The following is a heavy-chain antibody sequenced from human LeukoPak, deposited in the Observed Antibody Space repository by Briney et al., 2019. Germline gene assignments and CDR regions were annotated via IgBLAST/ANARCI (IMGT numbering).Heavy chain of an antibody. CDR1: GCTFTSYG. Sequence: ASVKVSCKASGCTFTSYGISWVRQAPGQGLEWMGWISAYNGNANYAQKLQGRVTMTRDMSTSTVYMELSSLRSEDTAIYYCARGGHVRVYDNSAYYGHEWGQGTLVTVSS. CDR2: ISAYNGNA. D-gene: IGHD3-22*01. J-gene: IGHJ4*02. V-gene: IGHV1-18*01. CDR3: ARGGHVRVYDNSAYYGHE.